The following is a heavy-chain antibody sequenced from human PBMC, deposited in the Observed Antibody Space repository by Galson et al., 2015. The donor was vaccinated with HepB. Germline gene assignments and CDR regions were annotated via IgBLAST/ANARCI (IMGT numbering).Heavy chain of an antibody. V-gene: IGHV1-3*01. CDR1: GYTFTSYA. CDR2: INAGNGNT. Sequence: SVKVSCKASGYTFTSYAMHWVRQAPGQRLEWMGWINAGNGNTKYSQKFQGRVTITRDTSGSTAYMELSSLRSEDTAVYYCARDRPPLGRIGVPGDDFRGQEPRVTGSS. CDR3: ARDRPPLGRIGVPGDDF. J-gene: IGHJ4*02. D-gene: IGHD6-19*01.